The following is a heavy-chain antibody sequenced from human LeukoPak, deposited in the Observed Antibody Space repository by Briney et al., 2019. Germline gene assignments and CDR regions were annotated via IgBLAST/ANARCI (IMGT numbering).Heavy chain of an antibody. V-gene: IGHV3-64D*06. CDR3: VNSKQQLIPVFDY. D-gene: IGHD6-13*01. J-gene: IGHJ4*02. CDR1: GFTFSSYA. CDR2: ISSNGGST. Sequence: QSGGSLRLSCAASGFTFSSYAMSWVRQAPGKGLEYVSAISSNGGSTYYADSVKGRFTISRDNSKNTLYLQMSSLRAEDTAVYYCVNSKQQLIPVFDYWGQGTLVTVSS.